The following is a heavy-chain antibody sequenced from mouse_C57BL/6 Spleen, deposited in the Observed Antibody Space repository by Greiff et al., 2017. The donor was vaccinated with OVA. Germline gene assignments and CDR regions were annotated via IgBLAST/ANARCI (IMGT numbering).Heavy chain of an antibody. CDR3: TTGATMVTTKGFAY. CDR1: GFNIKDDY. Sequence: EVQLQQSGAELVRPGASVKLSCTASGFNIKDDYMHWVKQRPEQGLEWIGWIDPENGDTEYASKFQGKATITADTSSNTAYLQLSSLTSEDTAVYYCTTGATMVTTKGFAYWGQGTLVTVSA. J-gene: IGHJ3*01. V-gene: IGHV14-4*01. D-gene: IGHD2-2*01. CDR2: IDPENGDT.